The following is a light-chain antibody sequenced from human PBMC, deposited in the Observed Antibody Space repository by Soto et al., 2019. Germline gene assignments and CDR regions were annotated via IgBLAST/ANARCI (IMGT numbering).Light chain of an antibody. CDR2: EDT. CDR1: SSDVGNYDL. J-gene: IGLJ3*02. Sequence: QSALTQPASVSGSPGQSITISCTGTSSDVGNYDLVSWYQQHPGEAPKLMIYEDTKRPSGVSYRFSGSKSGNTASLTISGLQPEDEADYQCCSYAGGSTWVFGGGTKLTVL. CDR3: CSYAGGSTWV. V-gene: IGLV2-23*01.